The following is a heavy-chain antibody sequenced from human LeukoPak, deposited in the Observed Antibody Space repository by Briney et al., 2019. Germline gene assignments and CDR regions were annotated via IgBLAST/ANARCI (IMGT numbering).Heavy chain of an antibody. D-gene: IGHD2-8*02. CDR3: ARVPDTGIDY. CDR1: GLTFSSYG. J-gene: IGHJ4*02. V-gene: IGHV4-34*01. CDR2: INHSGST. Sequence: PGGSLRLSCAASGLTFSSYGMGWVRQAPGKGLEWMGEINHSGSTNYNPFLKSRVTISVDTSKNQFSLKLSSVTAADTAVYYCARVPDTGIDYWGQGTLVTVSS.